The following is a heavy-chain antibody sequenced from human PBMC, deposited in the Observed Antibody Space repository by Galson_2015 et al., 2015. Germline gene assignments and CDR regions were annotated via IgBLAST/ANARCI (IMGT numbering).Heavy chain of an antibody. CDR2: IYYSGSS. J-gene: IGHJ3*02. CDR1: GGSISSYY. Sequence: TVSGGSISSYYWSWIRQPPGKGLEWIGYIYYSGSSNYNPSLKSRVTISVDTSKNQFSLKLSSVTAADTAVYYCARDNRNYDFWSGPGPFDAFDIWGQGTMVTVSS. D-gene: IGHD3-3*01. V-gene: IGHV4-59*01. CDR3: ARDNRNYDFWSGPGPFDAFDI.